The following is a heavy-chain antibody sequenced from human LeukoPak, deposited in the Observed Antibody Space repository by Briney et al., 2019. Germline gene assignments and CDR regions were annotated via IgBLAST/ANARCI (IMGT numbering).Heavy chain of an antibody. CDR1: GGSISSYY. CDR2: IYTSGST. CDR3: ARGTLINDFWSGITEGWFDP. J-gene: IGHJ5*02. Sequence: SETLSLTCTVSGGSISSYYWSWIRQPAGKGLEWIGRIYTSGSTNYNPSLKSRVTMSVDTSKNQFSLKLSSVTAADTAVYYCARGTLINDFWSGITEGWFDPWGQGTLVTVSS. V-gene: IGHV4-4*07. D-gene: IGHD3-3*01.